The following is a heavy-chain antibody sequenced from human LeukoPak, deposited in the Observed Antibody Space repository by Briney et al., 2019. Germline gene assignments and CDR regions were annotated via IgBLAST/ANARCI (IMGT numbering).Heavy chain of an antibody. V-gene: IGHV3-66*02. D-gene: IGHD1-26*01. CDR1: GFTVSSNY. Sequence: GGSLRLSCAASGFTVSSNYMGWVRQAPGKGLGWVSVIYSGGSTYYADSVKGRFTISRDNSKNTLYLQMNSLRAEDTAVYYCARPGGYYYYGMDICGQGTTVTVSS. CDR2: IYSGGST. CDR3: ARPGGYYYYGMDI. J-gene: IGHJ6*02.